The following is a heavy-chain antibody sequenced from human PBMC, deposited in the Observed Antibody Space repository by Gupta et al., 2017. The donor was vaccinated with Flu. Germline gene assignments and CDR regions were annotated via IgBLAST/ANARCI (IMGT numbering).Heavy chain of an antibody. D-gene: IGHD3-22*01. CDR2: SNNDGSRK. J-gene: IGHJ3*01. CDR1: GFPFNISW. Sequence: DVQLVESGGCLVQPGGSLRLSCVASGFPFNISWIHWVRRPPWKGLVWVSRSNNDGSRKAYADSVRGRVTISRDNAKNTLYLQMNSLTDEDTGVYFCARGYYDSSCSFSRFGHDSFDVWGQGTTVTVSS. CDR3: ARGYYDSSCSFSRFGHDSFDV. V-gene: IGHV3-74*01.